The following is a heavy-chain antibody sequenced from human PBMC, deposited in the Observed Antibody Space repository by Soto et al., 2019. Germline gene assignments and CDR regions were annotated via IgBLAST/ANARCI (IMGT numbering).Heavy chain of an antibody. V-gene: IGHV1-24*01. D-gene: IGHD3-22*01. CDR3: ATVTYYYDSSGYYLGYYFDY. J-gene: IGHJ4*02. CDR1: GYTLTELS. Sequence: GASVKVSCKVSGYTLTELSMHWVRQAPGKGLEWMGGFDPEDGETIYAQKFQGRVTMTEDTSTDTAYMELSSLRSEDTAVYYCATVTYYYDSSGYYLGYYFDYWGQGTLVTVSS. CDR2: FDPEDGET.